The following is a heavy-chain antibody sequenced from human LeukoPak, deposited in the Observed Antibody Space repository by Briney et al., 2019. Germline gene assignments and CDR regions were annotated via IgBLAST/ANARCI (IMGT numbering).Heavy chain of an antibody. D-gene: IGHD3-16*01. V-gene: IGHV4-59*01. CDR3: ARASYDYVGGNYFDY. Sequence: SETLSLTCTVSGGSISSYYWSWIRQPPGKGLEWIGYIYYSGSTNYNPSLKSRVTISVDTSKNQFSLKLSSVTAADTAVYYCARASYDYVGGNYFDYWGQGTLVTVSS. CDR1: GGSISSYY. CDR2: IYYSGST. J-gene: IGHJ4*02.